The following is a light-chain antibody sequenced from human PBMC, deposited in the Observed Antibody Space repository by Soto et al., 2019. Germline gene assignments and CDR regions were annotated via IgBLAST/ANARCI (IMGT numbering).Light chain of an antibody. CDR2: EVS. J-gene: IGLJ3*02. Sequence: QPVLTQPASVSGSPGQSITISCTGTSSDVGTYNFVSWYQQHPGKAPKLMIYEVSSRPSGVSNRFSGSKSGNTASLTISGLQAEDEADYYCSSYSSTSTPWVFGGGTKLPS. CDR1: SSDVGTYNF. CDR3: SSYSSTSTPWV. V-gene: IGLV2-14*01.